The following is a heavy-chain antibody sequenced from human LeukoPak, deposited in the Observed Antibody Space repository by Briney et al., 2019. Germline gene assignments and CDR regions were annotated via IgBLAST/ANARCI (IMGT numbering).Heavy chain of an antibody. J-gene: IGHJ6*02. D-gene: IGHD2-2*02. Sequence: GVSLRLSCAASGFTFSSYWVSWVRQAPGKGLEWVANIKQDGSEKYYVDSVKGRFTISRVNAKNSLYLQMNSLRAEDKAAYYCAGGDCSSTSGYTDNYYYYGMDVWGQGTTVTVSS. CDR3: AGGDCSSTSGYTDNYYYYGMDV. CDR2: IKQDGSEK. V-gene: IGHV3-7*01. CDR1: GFTFSSYW.